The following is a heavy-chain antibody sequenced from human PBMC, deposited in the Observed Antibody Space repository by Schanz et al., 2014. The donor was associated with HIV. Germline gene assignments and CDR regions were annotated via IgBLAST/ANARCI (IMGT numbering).Heavy chain of an antibody. CDR1: GYTFIDYY. Sequence: QVWLVQSGAEVKKPGASVKVSCKASGYTFIDYYVHWVRQAPGQGLEWMGWINPNSGGTNYAQKFQGRVTMTRDTSIGTAYMELRSLRADDTAVYFCASSRLLWFGELFDNWGQGTLVTVSS. J-gene: IGHJ4*02. D-gene: IGHD3-10*01. CDR2: INPNSGGT. CDR3: ASSRLLWFGELFDN. V-gene: IGHV1-2*02.